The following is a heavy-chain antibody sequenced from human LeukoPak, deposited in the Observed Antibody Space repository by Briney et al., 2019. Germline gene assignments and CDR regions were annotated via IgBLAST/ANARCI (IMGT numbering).Heavy chain of an antibody. CDR1: GFXFSSYA. CDR2: MCGSGGRT. J-gene: IGHJ6*02. D-gene: IGHD3-10*01. Sequence: GGSLRLSCAASGFXFSSYAMSWVRQAPGEGLEWVSGMCGSGGRTYYADTLKGRFTISRDNSKNTVHVQMNSLRAEDTAVYYCAKKGESLDYYYMDVWGQGTTVTVSS. CDR3: AKKGESLDYYYMDV. V-gene: IGHV3-23*01.